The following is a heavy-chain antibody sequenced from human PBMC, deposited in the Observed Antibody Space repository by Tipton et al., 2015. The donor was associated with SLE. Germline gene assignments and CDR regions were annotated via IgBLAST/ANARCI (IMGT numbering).Heavy chain of an antibody. CDR3: AKDAVAAAQDYYMDV. V-gene: IGHV3-9*01. CDR1: GFTFDDYA. CDR2: ISWNSGSI. J-gene: IGHJ6*03. D-gene: IGHD6-13*01. Sequence: SLRLSCAASGFTFDDYAMHWVRQAPGKGLEWVSGISWNSGSIGYADSVKGRFTISRDNAKNSLYLQMNSLRAEDTALYYCAKDAVAAAQDYYMDVWGKGTPVSVSS.